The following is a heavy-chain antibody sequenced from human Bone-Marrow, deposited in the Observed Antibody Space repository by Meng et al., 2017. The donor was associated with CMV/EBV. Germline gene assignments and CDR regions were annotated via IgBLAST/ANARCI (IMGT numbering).Heavy chain of an antibody. CDR1: GGTFSSYA. CDR3: ARYADGKQLWLIDYYYYGMDV. Sequence: VKVSCKASGGTFSSYAISWVRQAPGQGLEWMGGIIPILGIANYAQKFQGRVTITADKSTSTAYMELSSLRSEDTAVYYCARYADGKQLWLIDYYYYGMDVWGQGTTVTFSS. D-gene: IGHD5-18*01. CDR2: IIPILGIA. V-gene: IGHV1-69*10. J-gene: IGHJ6*02.